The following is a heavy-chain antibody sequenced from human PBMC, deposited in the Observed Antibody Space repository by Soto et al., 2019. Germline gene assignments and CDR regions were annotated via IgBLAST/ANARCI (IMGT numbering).Heavy chain of an antibody. J-gene: IGHJ4*02. CDR2: IIPVFQTA. CDR3: ARGGSGYTWFNEF. Sequence: QEQLVQSGAEVKKPGSSVKVSGKASGGLFSSYLISWVRQVPGQGLEWMGGIIPVFQTAYYTQRFQGRVTITADESTNTAYMELSSLRSEDTAIYYCARGGSGYTWFNEFWGQGTLVTVSS. D-gene: IGHD3-22*01. CDR1: GGLFSSYL. V-gene: IGHV1-69*01.